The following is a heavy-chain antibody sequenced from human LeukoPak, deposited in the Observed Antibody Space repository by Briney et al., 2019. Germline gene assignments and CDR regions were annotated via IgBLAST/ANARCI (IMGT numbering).Heavy chain of an antibody. CDR3: ARNTTVTDWHFDL. D-gene: IGHD4-17*01. J-gene: IGHJ2*01. CDR1: GGAISSSSHY. V-gene: IGHV4-39*01. Sequence: SETLSLTCTVSGGAISSSSHYWGWIRQPPGKGLEWIGSIYHSGSTVYNPSLKSRVAISVDTSRNQFSLKLNSVTASDTAVYYCARNTTVTDWHFDLWGRGTLVTVSS. CDR2: IYHSGST.